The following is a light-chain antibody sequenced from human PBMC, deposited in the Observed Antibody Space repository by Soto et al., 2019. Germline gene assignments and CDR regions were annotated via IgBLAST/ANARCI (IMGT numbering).Light chain of an antibody. CDR3: QQYVTSPYT. V-gene: IGKV3-20*01. J-gene: IGKJ2*01. CDR2: GSS. Sequence: DIVLTQSPGTLSLSPGERVILSCRTSQSISSSALAWYQQKPGQAPSLLIYGSSRRATGIPDRFSGSGSGTDCTLTISSLEPEDFAVYFCQQYVTSPYTFGQGTKLEI. CDR1: QSISSSA.